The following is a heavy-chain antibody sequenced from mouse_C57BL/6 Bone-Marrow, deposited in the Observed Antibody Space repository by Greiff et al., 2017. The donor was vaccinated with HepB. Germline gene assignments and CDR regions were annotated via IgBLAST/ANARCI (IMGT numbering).Heavy chain of an antibody. CDR2: ISYDGSN. CDR1: GYSITSGYY. CDR3: ARDGTGWNYFDY. J-gene: IGHJ2*01. D-gene: IGHD4-1*01. V-gene: IGHV3-6*01. Sequence: EVQLVESGPGLVKPSQSLSLTCSVTGYSITSGYYWNWIRQFPGNKLEWMGYISYDGSNNYNPSLKNRISITRDTSKNQFFLKLNSVTTEDTATYYCARDGTGWNYFDYWGQGTTLTVSS.